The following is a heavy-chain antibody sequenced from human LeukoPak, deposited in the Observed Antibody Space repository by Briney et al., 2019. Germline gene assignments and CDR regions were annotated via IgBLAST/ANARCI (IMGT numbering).Heavy chain of an antibody. J-gene: IGHJ6*03. D-gene: IGHD5-24*01. CDR3: AREARWLQIPPGYYYYYYMDV. CDR1: GYTFTSYG. Sequence: ASVKVSCKASGYTFTSYGISWVRQAPGQGLEWMGWISAYNGNTNYAQKLQGRVTMTTDTSTSTAYMELRSLRSDDTAVYYCAREARWLQIPPGYYYYYYMDVWGKGTTVTISS. CDR2: ISAYNGNT. V-gene: IGHV1-18*01.